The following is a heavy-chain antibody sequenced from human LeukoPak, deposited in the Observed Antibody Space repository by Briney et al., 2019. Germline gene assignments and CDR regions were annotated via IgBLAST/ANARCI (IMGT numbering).Heavy chain of an antibody. V-gene: IGHV1-8*01. J-gene: IGHJ6*02. D-gene: IGHD1-7*01. CDR1: GYTFTSYY. CDR2: MNPNSGNT. Sequence: ASVKVSCKASGYTFTSYYIKWVRQATGQGLEWMGLMNPNSGNTGYAQKFQGRVTMTRNTSISTAYMELSSLRSEDTAVYYCARGKLELRTYYYYGMDVWGQGTTVTVSS. CDR3: ARGKLELRTYYYYGMDV.